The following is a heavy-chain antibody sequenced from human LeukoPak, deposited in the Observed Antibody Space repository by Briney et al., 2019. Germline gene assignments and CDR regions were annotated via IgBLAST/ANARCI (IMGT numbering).Heavy chain of an antibody. CDR2: IYTSGST. J-gene: IGHJ6*03. V-gene: IGHV4-4*07. Sequence: PSETLSLTCTVSGGSISSYYWSWIRQLAGKGLEWIGRIYTSGSTNYNPSPKSRVTMSVDTSKNQFSLKLRSVTAADTAVYYCARARWELRVVDYYMDVWGKGTTVTISS. D-gene: IGHD1-26*01. CDR1: GGSISSYY. CDR3: ARARWELRVVDYYMDV.